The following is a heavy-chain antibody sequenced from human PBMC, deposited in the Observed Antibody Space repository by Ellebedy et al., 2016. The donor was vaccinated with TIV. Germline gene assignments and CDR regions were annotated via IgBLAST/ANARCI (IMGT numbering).Heavy chain of an antibody. CDR3: VRDRVMGVDNYYYGMDV. D-gene: IGHD2-21*01. V-gene: IGHV4-59*12. CDR2: TYHNGNT. Sequence: MPGGSLRLSCTVSGGSISSYYWTWIRQPPGKGLEWIGYTYHNGNTNYNPSLKSRVTISLDTSKNQFSLKVNSVTAADTAMYFCVRDRVMGVDNYYYGMDVWGQGTTVTVSS. J-gene: IGHJ6*02. CDR1: GGSISSYY.